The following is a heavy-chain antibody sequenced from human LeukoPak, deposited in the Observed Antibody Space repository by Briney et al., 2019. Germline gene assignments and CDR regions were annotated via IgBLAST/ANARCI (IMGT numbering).Heavy chain of an antibody. V-gene: IGHV3-53*01. CDR2: ISNGGDT. CDR1: GFTVRDNY. Sequence: PGGSLRLSCAASGFTVRDNYMSWVRQAPGKGLESVSVISNGGDTYYADSVKGRFTISRDNSKNTMYLQMNSLRAEDTAVYCCAKDLIGWSFDYWGQGTLVTVSS. J-gene: IGHJ4*02. CDR3: AKDLIGWSFDY. D-gene: IGHD2-15*01.